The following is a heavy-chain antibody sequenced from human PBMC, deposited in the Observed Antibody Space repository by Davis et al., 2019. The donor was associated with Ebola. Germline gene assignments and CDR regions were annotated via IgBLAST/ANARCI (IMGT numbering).Heavy chain of an antibody. CDR3: ARHSRDYSSDWYSPLDY. CDR1: GGSIISYY. V-gene: IGHV4-59*08. CDR2: IYYSGST. D-gene: IGHD6-13*01. J-gene: IGHJ4*02. Sequence: PSETLSLTCTVSGGSIISYYWSWIRQPPGKGLEWIGSIYYSGSTNYNPSLKSRATMSVDTSKNQFSLKVNSVTATDTAVYYCARHSRDYSSDWYSPLDYWGQGTLVTVSS.